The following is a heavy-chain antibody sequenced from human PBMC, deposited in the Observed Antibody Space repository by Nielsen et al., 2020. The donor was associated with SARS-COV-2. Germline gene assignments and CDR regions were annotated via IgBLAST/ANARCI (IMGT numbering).Heavy chain of an antibody. V-gene: IGHV3-53*01. J-gene: IGHJ4*02. CDR2: IYRGGNT. Sequence: GGSLRLSCAASGFTVSNNYMSWVRQAPGKGLEWVSVIYRGGNTYYADSVKGRFTISRDNSKNTLFLQMNTLRVEDTALYYCARRSSTSWSHDYWGQGTLVTVSS. D-gene: IGHD2-2*01. CDR1: GFTVSNNY. CDR3: ARRSSTSWSHDY.